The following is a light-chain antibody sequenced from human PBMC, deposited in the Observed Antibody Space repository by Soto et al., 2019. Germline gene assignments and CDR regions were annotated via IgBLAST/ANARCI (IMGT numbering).Light chain of an antibody. Sequence: EIVLTQSPGTLSLSPGERASLSCRASQSVSSNYLAWYQQKPGQAPSLLIYGASTRATGIPARFSGSGSGTDFTLTISNLEPEDVAVYYCQQHISWPLTFGGGTKVDIK. J-gene: IGKJ4*01. V-gene: IGKV3D-20*02. CDR1: QSVSSNY. CDR3: QQHISWPLT. CDR2: GAS.